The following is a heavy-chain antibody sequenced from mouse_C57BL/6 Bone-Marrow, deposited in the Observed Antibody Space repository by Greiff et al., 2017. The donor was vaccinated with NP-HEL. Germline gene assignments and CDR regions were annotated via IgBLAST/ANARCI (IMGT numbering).Heavy chain of an antibody. CDR2: ISNGGGST. V-gene: IGHV5-12*01. J-gene: IGHJ3*01. D-gene: IGHD1-1*01. CDR1: GFTFSDYY. CDR3: ARHDLYYYGTWFAY. Sequence: EVQGVESGGGLVQPGGSLKLSCAASGFTFSDYYMYWVRQTPEKRLEWVAYISNGGGSTYYPDTVKGRFTISRDNAKNTLYLQMSRLKSEDTAMYYCARHDLYYYGTWFAYWGQGTLVTVSA.